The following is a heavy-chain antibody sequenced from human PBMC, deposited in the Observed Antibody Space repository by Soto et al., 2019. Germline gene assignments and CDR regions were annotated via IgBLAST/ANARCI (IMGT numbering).Heavy chain of an antibody. CDR2: IYYSGST. V-gene: IGHV4-59*08. J-gene: IGHJ4*02. Sequence: QVQLQESGPGLVKPSETLSLTCTVSGGSISSYYWSWIRQPPGKGLEWIGYIYYSGSTNYNPSLKXLXTXXGDTSKDQFSLKRSSVTAADTAVYYCTVPPTAAGYWGQGTLVTVSS. D-gene: IGHD3-10*01. CDR1: GGSISSYY. CDR3: TVPPTAAGY.